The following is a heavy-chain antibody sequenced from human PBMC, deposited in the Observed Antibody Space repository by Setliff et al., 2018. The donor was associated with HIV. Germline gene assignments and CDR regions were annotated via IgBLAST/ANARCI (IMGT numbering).Heavy chain of an antibody. V-gene: IGHV1-2*04. CDR1: GFSFNAFY. J-gene: IGHJ6*02. Sequence: ASVKVSCKASGFSFNAFYMHRVRQAPGQGLEYMGWINPNSGGTNYAQKFQGWVTMTSDSSISTAYMELSRLKSDDTAVYYCARVEGYCDGVSCYSDYYGMDVWGQGTTVTVSS. CDR3: ARVEGYCDGVSCYSDYYGMDV. CDR2: INPNSGGT. D-gene: IGHD2-15*01.